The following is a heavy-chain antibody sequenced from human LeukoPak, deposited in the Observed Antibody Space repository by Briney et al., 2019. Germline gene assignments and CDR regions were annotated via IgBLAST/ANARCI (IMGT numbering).Heavy chain of an antibody. CDR3: VRAQNRKREQLYFRN. V-gene: IGHV3-64D*09. CDR1: GFIFSSSA. CDR2: ISSDGAMT. Sequence: GGSLRLSCSASGFIFSSSAMHWVRQAPGQGLEYVSAISSDGAMTFYVDSVKGRFTISRDNSKNTLYLQMSTLRPEDTAVYYCVRAQNRKREQLYFRNWGQGTLVTVSS. J-gene: IGHJ1*01. D-gene: IGHD1-26*01.